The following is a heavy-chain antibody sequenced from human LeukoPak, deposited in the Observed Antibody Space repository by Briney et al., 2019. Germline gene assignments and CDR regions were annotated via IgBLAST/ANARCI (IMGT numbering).Heavy chain of an antibody. V-gene: IGHV4-61*01. CDR1: GGSISSSSYY. CDR3: ARENGLLDY. Sequence: SETLSLTCTVSGGSISSSSYYWGWIRQPPGKGLEWIGYIYYSGSTNYNPSLKSRVTISVDTSKNQFSLKLSSVTAADTAVYYCARENGLLDYWGQGTLVTVSS. CDR2: IYYSGST. J-gene: IGHJ4*02. D-gene: IGHD1-26*01.